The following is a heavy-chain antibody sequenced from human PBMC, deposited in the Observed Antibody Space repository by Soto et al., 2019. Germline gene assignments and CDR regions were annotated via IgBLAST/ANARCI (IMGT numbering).Heavy chain of an antibody. CDR3: AKDSPSYTTSPFYFDS. CDR2: ITSNGDST. D-gene: IGHD2-2*02. J-gene: IGHJ4*02. CDR1: GFDFNKYA. V-gene: IGHV3-23*01. Sequence: PGVSLRLSCAAFGFDFNKYAMTWVRQAPGKGLQWVSSITSNGDSTYYADSVKGRFTTSRDNSKNTLYLQMNSLRADDTAVFYCAKDSPSYTTSPFYFDSWGQGTLVTVSS.